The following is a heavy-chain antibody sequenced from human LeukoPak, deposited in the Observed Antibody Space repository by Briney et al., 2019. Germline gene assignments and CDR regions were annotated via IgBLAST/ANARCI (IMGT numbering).Heavy chain of an antibody. CDR2: INHSGST. J-gene: IGHJ4*02. Sequence: SETLSLTCAVYGGSFSGYYWSWIRQSPGKGLEWIGEINHSGSTNYNPSLNSRVTISVDTSKNQFSLKLSSVSAADTAVYYCARDRETYTGMPSLPDHWGQGTLVTVSS. CDR3: ARDRETYTGMPSLPDH. CDR1: GGSFSGYY. D-gene: IGHD5-18*01. V-gene: IGHV4-34*01.